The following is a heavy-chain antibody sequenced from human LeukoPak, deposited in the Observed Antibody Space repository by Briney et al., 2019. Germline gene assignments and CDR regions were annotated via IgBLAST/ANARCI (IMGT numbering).Heavy chain of an antibody. CDR2: IIPIFDTT. CDR3: ARDQPYCDSSGCREAFDY. J-gene: IGHJ4*02. D-gene: IGHD2/OR15-2a*01. V-gene: IGHV1-69*13. CDR1: GGTFSSYV. Sequence: LVKVSCKASGGTFSSYVLSWVRQAPGQGLEWMGGIIPIFDTTNYAQKLQDRVTITADESTTTVYMELSSLRSEDTAVYYCARDQPYCDSSGCREAFDYWGQGTLVTVSS.